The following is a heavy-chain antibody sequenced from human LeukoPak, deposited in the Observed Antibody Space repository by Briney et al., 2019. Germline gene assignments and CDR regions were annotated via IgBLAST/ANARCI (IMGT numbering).Heavy chain of an antibody. CDR3: ARVMVRGVIITP. CDR2: INPNSGGT. Sequence: VASVKVSCKASGYTFTGYYMHWVRQAPGQGLEWMGWINPNSGGTNYAQKFQGRVTMTRDTSISTAYMELSRLRSDDTAVYYCARVMVRGVIITPWGQGTLVTVSS. CDR1: GYTFTGYY. J-gene: IGHJ5*02. D-gene: IGHD3-10*01. V-gene: IGHV1-2*02.